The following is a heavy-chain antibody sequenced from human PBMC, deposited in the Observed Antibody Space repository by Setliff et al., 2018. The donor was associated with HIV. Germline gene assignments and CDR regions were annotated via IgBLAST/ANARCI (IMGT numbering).Heavy chain of an antibody. CDR2: ISGSGGST. D-gene: IGHD6-13*01. Sequence: GGSLRLSCAASGFSFSTYAMNWVRQAPGKGLEWVSSISGSGGSTYYADSVKGRFTISRDNSKNTLYLQMNSLKTEDTAVYYCTAALQQQVVRWFDPWGQGTLVTVSS. J-gene: IGHJ5*02. V-gene: IGHV3-23*01. CDR1: GFSFSTYA. CDR3: TAALQQQVVRWFDP.